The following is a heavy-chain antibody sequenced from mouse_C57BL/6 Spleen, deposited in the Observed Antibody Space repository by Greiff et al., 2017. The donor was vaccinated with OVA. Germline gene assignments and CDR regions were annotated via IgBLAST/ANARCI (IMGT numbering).Heavy chain of an antibody. CDR1: GYTFTDYE. CDR2: IDPETGGT. Sequence: QVQLQQSGAELVRPGASVTLSCKASGYTFTDYEMHWVKQTPVHGLEWIGAIDPETGGTSYNQKFKGKAILTADTSSSTAYMELRSLTAEDSAVYYCTRGDGSSPWYFDVWGTGTTVTVSS. J-gene: IGHJ1*03. D-gene: IGHD1-1*01. V-gene: IGHV1-15*01. CDR3: TRGDGSSPWYFDV.